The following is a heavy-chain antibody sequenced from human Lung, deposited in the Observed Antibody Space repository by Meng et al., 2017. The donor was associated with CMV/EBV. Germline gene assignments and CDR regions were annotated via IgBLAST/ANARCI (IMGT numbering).Heavy chain of an antibody. J-gene: IGHJ6*02. Sequence: ASVXVSCKASGYNFTGYYMHWVRQAPGQGLEWMGWINPNSGDTNYAQKFQGRVTMTGDTSITTAYLELSRLRSDDMAVYYCARVKRYCTGGSCSSTGYYGMDVWGQGTTVTVSS. CDR1: GYNFTGYY. CDR3: ARVKRYCTGGSCSSTGYYGMDV. D-gene: IGHD2-15*01. V-gene: IGHV1-2*02. CDR2: INPNSGDT.